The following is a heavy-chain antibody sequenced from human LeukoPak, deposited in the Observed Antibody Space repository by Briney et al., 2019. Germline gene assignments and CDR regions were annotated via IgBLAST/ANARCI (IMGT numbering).Heavy chain of an antibody. J-gene: IGHJ4*02. Sequence: GGSLRLSCAASGFTVSNNYMSWVRQAPGKGLEWVSVIYSGDNTYYLESVKGRFTISRDNSKNTLFLQMNRLRAEDTAVYYCAGRRVLDASFDYWGQGTLVTVSS. CDR3: AGRRVLDASFDY. D-gene: IGHD3-16*01. V-gene: IGHV3-66*02. CDR2: IYSGDNT. CDR1: GFTVSNNY.